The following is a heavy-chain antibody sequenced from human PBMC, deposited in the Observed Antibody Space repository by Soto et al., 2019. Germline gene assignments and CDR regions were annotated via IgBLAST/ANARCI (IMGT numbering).Heavy chain of an antibody. CDR1: GFTFSSYA. Sequence: QPGGSLRLSCAASGFTFSSYAMSWVRQAPGKGLEWVSAISGSGGSTYYADSVKGRFTISRDNSKNTLYLQMNSLRAEDTAVYYCAKEVPLGVAAGKDYYGMDVWGQGTTVTVSS. V-gene: IGHV3-23*01. CDR3: AKEVPLGVAAGKDYYGMDV. D-gene: IGHD6-13*01. J-gene: IGHJ6*02. CDR2: ISGSGGST.